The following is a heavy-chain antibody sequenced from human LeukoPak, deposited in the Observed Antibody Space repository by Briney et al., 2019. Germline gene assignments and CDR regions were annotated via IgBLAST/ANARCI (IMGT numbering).Heavy chain of an antibody. CDR2: INSDGSST. V-gene: IGHV3-74*01. J-gene: IGHJ4*02. Sequence: PGGSLRLSCAASGFTFSSYWMHWVRQAPVKGLVWVSRINSDGSSTSYADSVKGRFTISRDNAKNTLYLQMNSLRAEDTAVYYCAGTSFNDDFDYWGQGTLVTVSS. CDR1: GFTFSSYW. D-gene: IGHD2-2*01. CDR3: AGTSFNDDFDY.